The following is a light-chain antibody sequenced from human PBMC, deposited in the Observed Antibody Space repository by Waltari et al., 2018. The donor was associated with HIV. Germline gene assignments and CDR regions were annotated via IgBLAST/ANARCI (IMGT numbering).Light chain of an antibody. Sequence: DIVMTQSPDSLAVSLGERDPINCKSSQSVFYSSNNKNYLAWYQRKPGQPPKLLIYWASTRESGVPDRFSGSGSGTDFSLTISSLQAEDVAVYYCQQYYSRPPTFGQGTKLEIK. V-gene: IGKV4-1*01. CDR3: QQYYSRPPT. CDR1: QSVFYSSNNKNY. CDR2: WAS. J-gene: IGKJ2*01.